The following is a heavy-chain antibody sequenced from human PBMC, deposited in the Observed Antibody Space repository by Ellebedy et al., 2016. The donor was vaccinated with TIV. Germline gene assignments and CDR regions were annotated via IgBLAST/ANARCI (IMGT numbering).Heavy chain of an antibody. D-gene: IGHD2-2*02. CDR2: ISDSGTFI. V-gene: IGHV3-11*01. J-gene: IGHJ4*02. CDR3: AKSDCSSTSCYRYY. CDR1: GFTFSDSY. Sequence: GESLKISXAASGFTFSDSYMSWVRQAPGKGLEWISYISDSGTFIYYADSVKGRFTISRDNAKNSLYLQMNSLRAEDTAVYYCAKSDCSSTSCYRYYWGQGTLVTVSS.